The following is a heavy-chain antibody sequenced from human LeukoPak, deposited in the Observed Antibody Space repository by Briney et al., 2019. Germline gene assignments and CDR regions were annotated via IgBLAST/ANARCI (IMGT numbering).Heavy chain of an antibody. J-gene: IGHJ3*02. CDR3: ATSPYYDFWSGHNGAFDI. CDR1: GGTFGSYA. D-gene: IGHD3-3*01. Sequence: GSSVKVSCKASGGTFGSYAISWVRQAPGQGLEWMGGIIPIFSTANYAQKFQGRVTITADESTSPVYVELSSLRSEDTAVYYCATSPYYDFWSGHNGAFDIWGQGTMVIVSS. V-gene: IGHV1-69*01. CDR2: IIPIFSTA.